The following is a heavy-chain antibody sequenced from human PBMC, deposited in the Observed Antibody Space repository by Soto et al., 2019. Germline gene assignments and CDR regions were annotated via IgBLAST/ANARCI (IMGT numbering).Heavy chain of an antibody. D-gene: IGHD3-16*02. Sequence: SETLSLTCAVYGGSFSGYYWSWIRQPPGKGLEWIGEINHSGSTNYNPSLKSRVTISVDTSKNQFSLKLSSVTAADTAVYYCARGLGIWGSYRGSYYYYYYMDVWGKGTTVTVS. J-gene: IGHJ6*03. CDR2: INHSGST. V-gene: IGHV4-34*01. CDR3: ARGLGIWGSYRGSYYYYYYMDV. CDR1: GGSFSGYY.